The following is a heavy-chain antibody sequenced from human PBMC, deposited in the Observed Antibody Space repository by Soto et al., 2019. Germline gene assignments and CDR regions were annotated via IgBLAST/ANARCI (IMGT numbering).Heavy chain of an antibody. Sequence: QVQLVQSGAEVTKPGSSVTVSCTASGDTFSRFTLSWVRQAPGQGLEWMGRIIPMLGMSNSALKFQGRVTITAYKSTNTVYMHLNSLRSEDTAVDYCATSYGSGSAHFDSWGQGPLVTVSS. J-gene: IGHJ4*02. D-gene: IGHD3-10*01. CDR2: IIPMLGMS. CDR3: ATSYGSGSAHFDS. V-gene: IGHV1-69*02. CDR1: GDTFSRFT.